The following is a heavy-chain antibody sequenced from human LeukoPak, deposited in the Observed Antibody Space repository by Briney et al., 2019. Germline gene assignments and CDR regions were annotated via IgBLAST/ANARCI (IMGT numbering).Heavy chain of an antibody. J-gene: IGHJ4*02. CDR3: ARSMGAMGGYFDY. CDR1: GGSMSGNY. CDR2: IYYSGST. V-gene: IGHV4-59*01. D-gene: IGHD1-26*01. Sequence: SETLSLTCTVSGGSMSGNYWSWIRQPPGKGLEWIGYIYYSGSTNYNPSLKSRVTISVDTSKNQFSLKLSSVTAADTAVYYCARSMGAMGGYFDYWGQGTLVTVSS.